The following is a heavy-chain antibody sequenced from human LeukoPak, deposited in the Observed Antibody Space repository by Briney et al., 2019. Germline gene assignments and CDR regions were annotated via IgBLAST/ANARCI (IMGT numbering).Heavy chain of an antibody. V-gene: IGHV3-7*04. J-gene: IGHJ6*02. CDR2: IKQDGSEK. CDR1: GFTFSNYG. CDR3: ARAGSRYYYYYYGMDV. Sequence: GGSLRLSCAASGFTFSNYGMHWVRQAPGKGLEWVANIKQDGSEKYYVDSVKGRFTISRDNAKNSLYLQMNSLRAEDTAVYYCARAGSRYYYYYYGMDVWGQGTTVTVSS.